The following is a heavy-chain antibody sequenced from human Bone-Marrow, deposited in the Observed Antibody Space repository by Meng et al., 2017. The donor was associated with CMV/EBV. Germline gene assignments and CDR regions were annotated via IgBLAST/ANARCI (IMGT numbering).Heavy chain of an antibody. CDR3: ARQEPTYYDFWSGYTGAFDI. V-gene: IGHV1-69*10. CDR1: GGTFSSYA. D-gene: IGHD3-3*01. Sequence: SVKVSCKASGGTFSSYAISWVRQAPGQGLEWMGGIIPILGIANYAQKFQGRVTITADKSTSTAYMELSSLRSEDTAVYYCARQEPTYYDFWSGYTGAFDIWGQGTMVTVSS. J-gene: IGHJ3*02. CDR2: IIPILGIA.